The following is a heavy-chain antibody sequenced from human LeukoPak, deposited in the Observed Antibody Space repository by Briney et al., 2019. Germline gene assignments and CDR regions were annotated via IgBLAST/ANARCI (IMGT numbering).Heavy chain of an antibody. V-gene: IGHV3-7*01. Sequence: HTGGSLRLSCAASGFTFSDYWMNWVRQAPGKGLEWVANIEQDGNEKYYVDSVKGRFTISRDNAKKSLYLQMNSLRQEDTAVYYCASNRPFDFWGQGTLVTVSA. D-gene: IGHD2/OR15-2a*01. J-gene: IGHJ4*02. CDR1: GFTFSDYW. CDR2: IEQDGNEK. CDR3: ASNRPFDF.